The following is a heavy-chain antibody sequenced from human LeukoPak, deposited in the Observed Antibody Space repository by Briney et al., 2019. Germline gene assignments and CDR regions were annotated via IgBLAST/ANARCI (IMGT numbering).Heavy chain of an antibody. D-gene: IGHD6-13*01. V-gene: IGHV1-3*01. CDR3: ARDYRRGAAAGTGDY. CDR2: INAGNGNT. Sequence: ASVKVSCKASGYTFTSYAMHWVRQAPGQRLEWMGWINAGNGNTEYSQKFQGRVTIARDTSASTAYMELSSLRSEDTAVYYCARDYRRGAAAGTGDYWGQGTLVTVSS. CDR1: GYTFTSYA. J-gene: IGHJ4*02.